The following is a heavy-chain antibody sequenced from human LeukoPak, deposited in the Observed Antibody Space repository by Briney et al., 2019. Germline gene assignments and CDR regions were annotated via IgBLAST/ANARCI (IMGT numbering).Heavy chain of an antibody. CDR3: AKEPDSSGYYYNDY. D-gene: IGHD3-22*01. Sequence: GGSLRLSCAASGFTLSSYAMSWVRQAPGKGLEWVSAISGSGGSTYYADSVKGRFTISRDNSKNTLYLQMNSLRAEDTAVYYCAKEPDSSGYYYNDYWGQGTLVTVSS. V-gene: IGHV3-23*01. J-gene: IGHJ4*02. CDR1: GFTLSSYA. CDR2: ISGSGGST.